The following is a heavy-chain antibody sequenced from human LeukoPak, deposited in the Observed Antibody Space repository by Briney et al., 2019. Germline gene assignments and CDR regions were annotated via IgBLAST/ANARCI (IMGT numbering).Heavy chain of an antibody. D-gene: IGHD6-6*01. Sequence: SVKVSCKASGGTFSSYGISWVRQAPGQGVEWMGGIIPIFGTANYAQKFQGRVTITADESTSTAYMELSSLRSEDTAVYYCARPYSSSSYYYGMDVWGQGTTVTVSS. J-gene: IGHJ6*02. CDR3: ARPYSSSSYYYGMDV. V-gene: IGHV1-69*13. CDR2: IIPIFGTA. CDR1: GGTFSSYG.